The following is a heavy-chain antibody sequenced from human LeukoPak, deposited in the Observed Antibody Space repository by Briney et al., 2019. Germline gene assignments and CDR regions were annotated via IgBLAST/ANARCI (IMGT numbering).Heavy chain of an antibody. V-gene: IGHV1-69*04. CDR1: GGTFSSYA. D-gene: IGHD3-22*01. CDR2: IIPILGIA. J-gene: IGHJ4*02. Sequence: SVKVSCKASGGTFSSYAISWVRQAPGQGLEWMGRIIPILGIANYAQKFQGRVTITADKSTSTAYMELSSLRSEDTAVYYCAREIWDYDSSGFRFDYWGQGTLVTVSS. CDR3: AREIWDYDSSGFRFDY.